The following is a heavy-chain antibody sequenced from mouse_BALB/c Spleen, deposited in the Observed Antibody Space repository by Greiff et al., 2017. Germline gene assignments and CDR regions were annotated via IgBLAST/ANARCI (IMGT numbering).Heavy chain of an antibody. J-gene: IGHJ4*01. CDR1: GYSITSDYA. CDR3: ARTGTRDSYYYSMDY. V-gene: IGHV3-2*02. D-gene: IGHD4-1*01. Sequence: EVQLQESGPGLVKPSQSLSLTCTVTGYSITSDYAWNWIRQFPGNKLEWMGYISYSGSTSYNPSLKSRISITRDTSKNQFFLQLNSVTTEDTATYYCARTGTRDSYYYSMDYWGQGTSVTVSS. CDR2: ISYSGST.